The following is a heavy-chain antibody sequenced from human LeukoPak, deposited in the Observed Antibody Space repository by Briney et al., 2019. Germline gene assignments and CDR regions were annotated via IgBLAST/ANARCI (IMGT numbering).Heavy chain of an antibody. Sequence: GGSLRLSCAASGFIFSSNAIHWVPQAPGKGLEWVAVISDDGSNKYYADSVKGRFTISRDNFRNTLYLQMNSLRAEDTAVYYCARDYSGNYYKGFDYWGQGTLVTVSS. CDR2: ISDDGSNK. CDR1: GFIFSSNA. J-gene: IGHJ4*02. D-gene: IGHD1-26*01. V-gene: IGHV3-30-3*01. CDR3: ARDYSGNYYKGFDY.